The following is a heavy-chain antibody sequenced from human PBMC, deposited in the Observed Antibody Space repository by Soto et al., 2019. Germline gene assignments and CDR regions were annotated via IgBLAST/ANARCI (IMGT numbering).Heavy chain of an antibody. J-gene: IGHJ6*02. Sequence: GGSLRLSCAASGFTFSSYAMSWVRQAPGKGLEWVSAISGSGGSTYYADSVKGRFTISRDNSKNTLYLQMNSLRAEDTAVYYCAHLVVPDLYYYGMDVWGQGTTVTVSS. D-gene: IGHD2-2*01. CDR1: GFTFSSYA. CDR2: ISGSGGST. V-gene: IGHV3-23*01. CDR3: AHLVVPDLYYYGMDV.